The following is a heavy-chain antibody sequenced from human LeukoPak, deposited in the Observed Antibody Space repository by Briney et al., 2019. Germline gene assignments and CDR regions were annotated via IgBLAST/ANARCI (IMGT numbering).Heavy chain of an antibody. CDR2: INHSGST. D-gene: IGHD2-15*01. Sequence: PSETLSLTCAVYGGSFSGYYWSWIRQPPGKGLEWIGEINHSGSTNYNPSLKSRVTISVDTSKNQFSLKLSSVAAADTAVYYCARASVESFHFDYWGQGTLVTVSS. V-gene: IGHV4-34*01. CDR3: ARASVESFHFDY. J-gene: IGHJ4*02. CDR1: GGSFSGYY.